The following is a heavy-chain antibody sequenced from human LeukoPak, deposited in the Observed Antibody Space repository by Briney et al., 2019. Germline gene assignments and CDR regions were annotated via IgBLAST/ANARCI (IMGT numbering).Heavy chain of an antibody. CDR2: IYHGGST. J-gene: IGHJ4*02. Sequence: SETLSLTCTVSGYSISSGYYWGWIRQPPGKGLEWIGSIYHGGSTYYNPSLKSRVTISVDTSKNQFSLKLSSVTAADTAVYYCARARITGTTNINYFDYWGQGTLVTVSS. V-gene: IGHV4-38-2*02. CDR1: GYSISSGYY. CDR3: ARARITGTTNINYFDY. D-gene: IGHD1-7*01.